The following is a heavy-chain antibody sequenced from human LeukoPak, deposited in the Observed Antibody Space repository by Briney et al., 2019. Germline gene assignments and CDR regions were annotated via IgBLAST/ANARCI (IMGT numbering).Heavy chain of an antibody. J-gene: IGHJ4*02. CDR1: GYTFTSYY. V-gene: IGHV1-46*01. Sequence: ASVKISCKPSGYTFTSYYIHWVRQAPGQGLEWMGIINPSGGSTSYAQKFQDRVTVTRDMSTSTVYMELSSLRSEDTAVYYCATDGSGSYWGTNDYWGQGTLVTVSS. CDR3: ATDGSGSYWGTNDY. D-gene: IGHD3-10*01. CDR2: INPSGGST.